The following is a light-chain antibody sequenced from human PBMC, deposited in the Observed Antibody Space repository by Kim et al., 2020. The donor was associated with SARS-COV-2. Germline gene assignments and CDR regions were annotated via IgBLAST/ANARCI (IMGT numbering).Light chain of an antibody. V-gene: IGKV1-39*01. CDR3: QQSYITPFT. CDR2: AAS. J-gene: IGKJ3*01. Sequence: DIQMTQSPSSLSASVGDRVAITCRTTQSISSHLNWYQQKPGRAPKLLISAASTLQGGVPSRFSGSGSETDFTLTISSLQPEDFATYFCQQSYITPFTFGPGTKVDIK. CDR1: QSISSH.